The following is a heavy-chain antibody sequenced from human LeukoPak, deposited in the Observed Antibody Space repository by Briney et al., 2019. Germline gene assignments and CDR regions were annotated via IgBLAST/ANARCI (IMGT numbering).Heavy chain of an antibody. CDR2: INPNSGGT. Sequence: ASVKVSCKASGYTFTGYYMHWVRQAPGQGLEWMGWINPNSGGTNYAQKFQGRVTMTRDTSISTAYMELSRLRSDDTAVYYCARGPRVWSGYYHNWFDPWGQGTLVTVSS. J-gene: IGHJ5*02. D-gene: IGHD3-3*01. CDR1: GYTFTGYY. CDR3: ARGPRVWSGYYHNWFDP. V-gene: IGHV1-2*02.